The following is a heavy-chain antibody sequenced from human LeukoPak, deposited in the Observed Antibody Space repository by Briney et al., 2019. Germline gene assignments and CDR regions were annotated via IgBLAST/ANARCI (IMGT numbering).Heavy chain of an antibody. CDR1: GFTFSSYG. D-gene: IGHD2/OR15-2a*01. CDR2: ISYDGSNK. CDR3: ASLSHPKF. Sequence: GGSLRLSCAASGFTFSSYGMHWVRRAPGKGLEWVAVISYDGSNKYYADSVKGRFTISRDNAKNTLYLQMNSLRAEDTAVYYCASLSHPKFWGQGTMVTVSS. J-gene: IGHJ3*01. V-gene: IGHV3-30*03.